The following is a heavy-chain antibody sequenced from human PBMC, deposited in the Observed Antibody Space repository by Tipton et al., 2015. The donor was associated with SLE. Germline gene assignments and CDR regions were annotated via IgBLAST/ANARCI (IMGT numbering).Heavy chain of an antibody. Sequence: QLVQSGAEVKKSGESLKISCQASGYSFTSYWIVWVRQMPGKGLEWMGIIYPGESETRYSPSFQGQVTISADRPTAYLQWSSLKSSDTAMYYCARRGSQLAFDVWGQGTMVTVSS. V-gene: IGHV5-51*04. D-gene: IGHD1-26*01. CDR1: GYSFTSYW. J-gene: IGHJ3*01. CDR2: IYPGESET. CDR3: ARRGSQLAFDV.